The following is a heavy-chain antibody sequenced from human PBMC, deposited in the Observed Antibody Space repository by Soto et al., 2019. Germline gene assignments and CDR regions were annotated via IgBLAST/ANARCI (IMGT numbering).Heavy chain of an antibody. V-gene: IGHV1-3*01. CDR2: INAGNGNT. J-gene: IGHJ4*02. CDR1: GYTFTSYA. CDR3: ARAQGGYSGSYRFDY. D-gene: IGHD1-26*01. Sequence: QVQLVQSGAEVKKPGASVKVSYKASGYTFTSYAMHWVRQAPGRRLEWMGWINAGNGNTKYSQKFQGRVTITRDTSASTAYMELSSLRSEDTAVYYCARAQGGYSGSYRFDYWGQGTLVTVSS.